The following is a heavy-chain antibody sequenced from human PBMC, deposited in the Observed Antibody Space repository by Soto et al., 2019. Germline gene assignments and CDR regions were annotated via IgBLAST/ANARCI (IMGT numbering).Heavy chain of an antibody. CDR3: ARDLYYSSGRYFDHDAFDI. J-gene: IGHJ3*02. D-gene: IGHD6-19*01. CDR2: ISPHNDRT. Sequence: QVQLVQSGADVKKPGASVKVSCKASGYNFTSYGISWVRQDPGQGLEWMGWISPHNDRTKYVRRFQDRVTMTTETPTSTVYMELGGLRSDDTAVYYCARDLYYSSGRYFDHDAFDIWGQGTVVTVSS. V-gene: IGHV1-18*01. CDR1: GYNFTSYG.